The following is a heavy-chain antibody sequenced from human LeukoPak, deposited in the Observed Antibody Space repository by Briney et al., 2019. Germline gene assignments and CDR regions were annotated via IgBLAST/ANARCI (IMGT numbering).Heavy chain of an antibody. V-gene: IGHV3-30*03. J-gene: IGHJ4*02. Sequence: GGSLRLSCAASGFSFSSYGMYWVRQAPGKGLEWVAVISYDGSDKYYVDSVKGRFTFSRDNSKNTLYLQMNSLRAEDTAVYYCASQTYYYDSSGYSEGDYWGQGTLVTVSS. CDR1: GFSFSSYG. CDR3: ASQTYYYDSSGYSEGDY. CDR2: ISYDGSDK. D-gene: IGHD3-22*01.